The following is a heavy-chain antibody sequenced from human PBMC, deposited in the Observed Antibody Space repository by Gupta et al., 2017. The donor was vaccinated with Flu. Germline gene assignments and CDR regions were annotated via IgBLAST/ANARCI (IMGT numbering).Heavy chain of an antibody. Sequence: EQLTESGGRVVQPGESLKLSCEPSGWQSSNYGIHWVRQAPGKGLEWVASYWYNRADKYYADSVLGRFTVSRPFAQNPPDYLQMDNVRHEDTGVYYCARDRGFGFGLDAFDLWGQGTVVTVSA. CDR2: YWYNRADK. D-gene: IGHD3-10*01. V-gene: IGHV3-33*01. J-gene: IGHJ3*01. CDR3: ARDRGFGFGLDAFDL. CDR1: GWQSSNYG.